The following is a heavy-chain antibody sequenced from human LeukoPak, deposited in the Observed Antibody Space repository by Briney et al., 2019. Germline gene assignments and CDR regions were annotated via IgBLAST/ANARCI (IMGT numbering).Heavy chain of an antibody. CDR2: ISAGNGNT. CDR1: GYTFTSYA. CDR3: ARHWYPGSWYSSGPGIFDY. Sequence: VASVKVSCTASGYTFTSYAIHWVRQAPGQRLEWMGWISAGNGNTKYSQNFQGRVTFISNTSATTAFMELSSLRSEDAAVYYCARHWYPGSWYSSGPGIFDYWGQGTLVTVSS. V-gene: IGHV1-3*01. D-gene: IGHD6-19*01. J-gene: IGHJ4*02.